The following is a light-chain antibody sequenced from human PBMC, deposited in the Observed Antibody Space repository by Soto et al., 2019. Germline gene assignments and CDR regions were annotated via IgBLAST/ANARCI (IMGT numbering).Light chain of an antibody. J-gene: IGKJ5*01. Sequence: ETVMTQSPATLSVSPGEGATLSCRASQSFSINLAWYQQKPGQAPRLLIYGASTRATGIPARFSGSGSGTAFPLTISRLQSEDVAVYYCQQYNNWPPLTFGQGTRREIK. CDR1: QSFSIN. V-gene: IGKV3-15*01. CDR3: QQYNNWPPLT. CDR2: GAS.